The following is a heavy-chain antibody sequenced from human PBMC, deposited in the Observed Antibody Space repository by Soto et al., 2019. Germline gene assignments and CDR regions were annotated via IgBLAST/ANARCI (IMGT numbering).Heavy chain of an antibody. CDR3: ARDGGHYEIDY. Sequence: GASVKVSCKAFGYTFTAYNIHWLRQAPGQGLEWMGWINAGNGNTRSSRKFQGRVIITRDTSATTAYLEVDSLRAEDTAVYYCARDGGHYEIDYWGQGTLVTVS. J-gene: IGHJ4*02. CDR1: GYTFTAYN. CDR2: INAGNGNT. V-gene: IGHV1-3*01. D-gene: IGHD3-22*01.